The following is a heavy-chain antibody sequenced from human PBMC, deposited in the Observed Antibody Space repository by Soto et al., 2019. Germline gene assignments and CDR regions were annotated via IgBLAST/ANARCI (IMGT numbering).Heavy chain of an antibody. CDR2: ISTHNGNT. CDR3: ARGPLSYYDSSGYYKYFDY. J-gene: IGHJ4*02. V-gene: IGHV1-18*01. D-gene: IGHD3-22*01. Sequence: QVQLVQPGAEVKKPGASVKVSCKASGYTFTSYGISWVRQAPGQGLECMGWISTHNGNTNYAQKRQGRVTMTTDTSTCTAYMELRSLRSDATSVYYCARGPLSYYDSSGYYKYFDYWGQGTLVTVSS. CDR1: GYTFTSYG.